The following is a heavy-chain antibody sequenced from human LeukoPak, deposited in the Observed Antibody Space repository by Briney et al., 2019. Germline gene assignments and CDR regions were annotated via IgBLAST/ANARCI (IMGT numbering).Heavy chain of an antibody. CDR1: GGTFSRND. CDR2: IHIYRGNT. D-gene: IGHD6-13*01. CDR3: ARDVGITVADSFDP. J-gene: IGHJ5*02. Sequence: ASVKVSCKASGGTFSRNDISWVRQAPGQGLEWMGWIHIYRGNTNYAQKFQGRVTMTTDTSTSTVYMEVRGLRSDDTAMYYCARDVGITVADSFDPWGQGTLVTVSS. V-gene: IGHV1-18*01.